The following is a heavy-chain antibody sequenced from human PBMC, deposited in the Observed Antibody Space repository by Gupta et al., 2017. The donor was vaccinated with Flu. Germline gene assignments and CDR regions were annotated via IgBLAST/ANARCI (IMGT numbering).Heavy chain of an antibody. D-gene: IGHD1-1*01. V-gene: IGHV4-34*01. Sequence: SGYYWSWISQPPGKGLEWIGEINHSGSKNYNPARKSRVTISVETAKNQVSQKLRSVTGVETPVYYCAATRAARTSGWFAPGSQGTMVTVCS. CDR2: INHSGSK. CDR3: AATRAARTSGWFAP. J-gene: IGHJ5*02. CDR1: SGYY.